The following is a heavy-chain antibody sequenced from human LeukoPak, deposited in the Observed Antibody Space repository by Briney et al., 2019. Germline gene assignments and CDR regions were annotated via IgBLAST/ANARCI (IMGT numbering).Heavy chain of an antibody. Sequence: ASVTVSCKAPGYTFTSYYMHWVRQAPGQGLEWMGIINPSGGSTSYAQKFQGRVTMTRDTSTSTVYMELSSLRSEDTAVYYCARGLVVVITTDYGMDVWGQGTTVTVSS. V-gene: IGHV1-46*01. CDR1: GYTFTSYY. D-gene: IGHD3-22*01. CDR2: INPSGGST. CDR3: ARGLVVVITTDYGMDV. J-gene: IGHJ6*02.